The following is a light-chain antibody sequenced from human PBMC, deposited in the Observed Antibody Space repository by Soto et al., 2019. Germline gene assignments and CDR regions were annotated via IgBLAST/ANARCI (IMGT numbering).Light chain of an antibody. Sequence: EVVLTQSPGALSLSPGERATLSCRASHSVDSSYFAWYQQRPGQAPRLLIYETSSRATGIPDRFSGSGFGTDFTLTVSRLEPEDFAVYFCQQYGSYPLTFGGGTKVEIK. CDR2: ETS. V-gene: IGKV3-20*01. CDR3: QQYGSYPLT. CDR1: HSVDSSY. J-gene: IGKJ4*01.